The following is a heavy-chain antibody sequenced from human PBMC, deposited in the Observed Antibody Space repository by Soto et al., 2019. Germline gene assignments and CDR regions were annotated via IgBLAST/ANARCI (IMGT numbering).Heavy chain of an antibody. CDR3: ARRGYCSSTSCPDWFDP. CDR2: IYFSGST. V-gene: IGHV4-39*01. D-gene: IGHD2-2*01. J-gene: IGHJ5*02. CDR1: GGSISSSSYY. Sequence: SETLSLTCTVSGGSISSSSYYWGWIRQPPGKGLEWIGSIYFSGSTYYNPSLKGRVTISVDSSKNQFSLKLSSVTAADTAVYYCARRGYCSSTSCPDWFDPWGQGTLVTVSS.